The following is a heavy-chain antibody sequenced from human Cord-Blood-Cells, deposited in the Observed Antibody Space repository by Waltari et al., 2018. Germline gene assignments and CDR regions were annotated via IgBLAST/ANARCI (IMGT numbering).Heavy chain of an antibody. CDR2: INHSGST. V-gene: IGHV4-34*01. D-gene: IGHD3-22*01. CDR3: ARSGYYYDSSGYNDY. Sequence: QVQLQQWGAGLLKPSETLSLTCAVYGVSFSGYSWSWTRHSPGKGLGWIGEINHSGSTNYNPSLKSRVTISVDTSKNQFSLKLSSVTAADTAVYYCARSGYYYDSSGYNDYWGQGTLVTVSS. CDR1: GVSFSGYS. J-gene: IGHJ4*02.